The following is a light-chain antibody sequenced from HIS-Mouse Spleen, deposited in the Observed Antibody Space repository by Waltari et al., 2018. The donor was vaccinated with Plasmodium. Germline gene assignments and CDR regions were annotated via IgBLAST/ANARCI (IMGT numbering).Light chain of an antibody. CDR3: QSYDSSNWV. J-gene: IGLJ3*02. Sequence: NFMLTQPPSVSESPGKTVTISCTRSSGSIASNYVLWYQQRPGSAPTTVIYEDNQRPSGVPDRFSGSIDSSSNSASLTISGLKTEDEADYYCQSYDSSNWVFGGGTKLTVL. CDR1: SGSIASNY. CDR2: EDN. V-gene: IGLV6-57*04.